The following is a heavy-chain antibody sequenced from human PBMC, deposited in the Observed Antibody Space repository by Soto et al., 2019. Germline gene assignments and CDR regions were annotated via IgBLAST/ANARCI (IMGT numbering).Heavy chain of an antibody. V-gene: IGHV5-51*01. D-gene: IGHD1-1*01. CDR2: IYPGDSDT. Sequence: GESLKISCKGSGYSFTSYWIGWVRQMPGKGLEWMGIIYPGDSDTRYSPSFQGQVTISADKSISTAYLQWSSLKAPDTAMYYCATMRPGTGRERPYGMDVWGQVNTVTVSS. CDR3: ATMRPGTGRERPYGMDV. J-gene: IGHJ6*02. CDR1: GYSFTSYW.